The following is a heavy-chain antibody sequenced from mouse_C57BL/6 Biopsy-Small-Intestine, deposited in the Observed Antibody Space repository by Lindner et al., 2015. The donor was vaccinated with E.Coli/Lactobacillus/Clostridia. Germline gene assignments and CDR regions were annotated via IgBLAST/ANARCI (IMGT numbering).Heavy chain of an antibody. CDR1: GYAFSSSW. D-gene: IGHD1-1*01. J-gene: IGHJ1*03. Sequence: VQLQESGPELVKPGASVEISCKASGYAFSSSWMNWVKQGPGKGLEWIGRIHPGDGDTNYNGKFKGKATLTADKSSSTAYMQFSSLTSEDSAVYFCASWGYGSSYWYFDVWGTGTTVTVSS. CDR3: ASWGYGSSYWYFDV. CDR2: IHPGDGDT. V-gene: IGHV1-82*01.